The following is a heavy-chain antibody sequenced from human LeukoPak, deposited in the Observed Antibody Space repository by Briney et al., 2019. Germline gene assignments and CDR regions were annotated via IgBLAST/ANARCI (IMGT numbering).Heavy chain of an antibody. V-gene: IGHV3-48*03. J-gene: IGHJ6*03. CDR2: ISSSGSTI. D-gene: IGHD6-13*01. Sequence: GGSLRLSCAASGFTFSSYEMNWVRQAPGKGLEWVSYISSSGSTIYYADSVEGRFTISRDNAKNSLYLQMNSLRADDTAVYYCARDAAVQQLGYYYYYMDVWGKGTTVTVSS. CDR3: ARDAAVQQLGYYYYYMDV. CDR1: GFTFSSYE.